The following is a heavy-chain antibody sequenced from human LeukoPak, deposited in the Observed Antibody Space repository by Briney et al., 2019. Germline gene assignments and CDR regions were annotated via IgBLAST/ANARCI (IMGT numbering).Heavy chain of an antibody. CDR3: ARAPGYYGAGIPYFDY. D-gene: IGHD3-10*01. V-gene: IGHV4-39*07. CDR2: IYYSGST. Sequence: PSETLSLTCTVSGGSISSSSYYWGWIRQPPGKGLEWIGSIYYSGSTYYNPSLKSRVTISVDTSKNQFSLRLTSVTAADTAVYYCARAPGYYGAGIPYFDYWGQGTLVTVSS. CDR1: GGSISSSSYY. J-gene: IGHJ4*02.